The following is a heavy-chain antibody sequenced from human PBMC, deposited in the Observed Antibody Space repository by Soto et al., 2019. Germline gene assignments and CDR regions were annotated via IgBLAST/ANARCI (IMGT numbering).Heavy chain of an antibody. V-gene: IGHV4-30-4*08. CDR3: ARYCSGGSCYEGRSSLFDY. Sequence: SETLSLTCTVSGGSISGGGYYWSWIRQHPGKGLEWIGYIYYSGSTYYNPSLKSRVTISVDTSKNQFSLKLSSVTAADTAVYYCARYCSGGSCYEGRSSLFDYWGQGTLVTVSS. D-gene: IGHD2-15*01. CDR1: GGSISGGGYY. CDR2: IYYSGST. J-gene: IGHJ4*02.